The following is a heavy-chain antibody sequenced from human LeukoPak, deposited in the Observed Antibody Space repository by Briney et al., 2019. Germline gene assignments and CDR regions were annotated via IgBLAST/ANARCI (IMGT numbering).Heavy chain of an antibody. D-gene: IGHD4-17*01. CDR2: IIPIFGTA. Sequence: SVKVSCKASGGTFSSYAISWVRQAPGQGLVWMGRIIPIFGTANYAQKFQGRVTITTDESTSTAYMELSSLRSEDTAVYYCARDRPHTVTPFLGAFDIWGQGTMVTVSS. CDR1: GGTFSSYA. CDR3: ARDRPHTVTPFLGAFDI. J-gene: IGHJ3*02. V-gene: IGHV1-69*05.